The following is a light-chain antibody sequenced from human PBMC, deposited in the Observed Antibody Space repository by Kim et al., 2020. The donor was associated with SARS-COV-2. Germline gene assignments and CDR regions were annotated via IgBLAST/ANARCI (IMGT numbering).Light chain of an antibody. Sequence: QSVLTQPPSVSGAPGQRVTISCTGSSSNIGAGYDVHWYQQLPGTAPKLLIYGISNRPSGVPDRFSGSKSGTSASLAITGLQAEDEADYYCQSYDSSLSAHYVFGTGTKVTVL. CDR1: SSNIGAGYD. CDR2: GIS. V-gene: IGLV1-40*01. CDR3: QSYDSSLSAHYV. J-gene: IGLJ1*01.